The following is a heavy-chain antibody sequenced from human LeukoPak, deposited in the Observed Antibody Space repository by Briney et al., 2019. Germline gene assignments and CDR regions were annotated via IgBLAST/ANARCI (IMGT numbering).Heavy chain of an antibody. CDR2: ISGDGSVT. CDR1: GLTFNTNW. CDR3: ARGMSGSSCLDY. D-gene: IGHD1-26*01. Sequence: GGPLRLSCVVSGLTFNTNWMHWVRQAPGKGLVWVSRISGDGSVTNYADSVKGRFTISRDNAKNTLYLQINSLRDEDTAMYFCARGMSGSSCLDYWGQGTPVTVSS. V-gene: IGHV3-74*01. J-gene: IGHJ4*02.